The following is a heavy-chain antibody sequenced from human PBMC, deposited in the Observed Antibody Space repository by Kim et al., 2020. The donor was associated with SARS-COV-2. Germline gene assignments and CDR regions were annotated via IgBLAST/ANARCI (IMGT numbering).Heavy chain of an antibody. CDR1: GYTFTNLD. Sequence: ASVKVSCKASGYTFTNLDINWVRQAPGQGLEWMGWMSPKNDNRDYAQQFQGRVTMTRDTSINTAYMELSGLRSEDTAVYYCARGVDAGVDFWGQGTLVIVSS. D-gene: IGHD7-27*01. V-gene: IGHV1-8*01. CDR2: MSPKNDNR. J-gene: IGHJ4*02. CDR3: ARGVDAGVDF.